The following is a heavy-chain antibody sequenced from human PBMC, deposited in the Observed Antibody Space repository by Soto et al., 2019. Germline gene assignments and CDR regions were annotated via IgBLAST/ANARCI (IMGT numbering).Heavy chain of an antibody. CDR3: ARASTPDSTGYDY. Sequence: EVQLVESGGGLVQPGGSLRLSCAASGFTLSDHDLDWVRQAPGKGLEWVGRSRNRVKSFTTAYAASVRGRFTFSRDDSTNSLYLQMNSLKTDDTAVYYCARASTPDSTGYDYWGQGTLVTVSS. CDR2: SRNRVKSFTT. J-gene: IGHJ4*02. CDR1: GFTLSDHD. V-gene: IGHV3-72*01. D-gene: IGHD3-3*01.